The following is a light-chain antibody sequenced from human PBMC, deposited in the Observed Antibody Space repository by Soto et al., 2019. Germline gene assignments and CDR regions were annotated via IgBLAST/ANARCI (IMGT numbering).Light chain of an antibody. V-gene: IGKV3-15*01. CDR2: GAS. Sequence: EIVMTQSPASRSVSPMEIATLSSMASQSVSSNLAWYQQKPGQAPRLLIYGASTRATGIPARFSGSGSGTDFTLTISSLEPEDFAVYYCQQRSNWPPSITFGQGTRLEIK. CDR1: QSVSSN. CDR3: QQRSNWPPSIT. J-gene: IGKJ5*01.